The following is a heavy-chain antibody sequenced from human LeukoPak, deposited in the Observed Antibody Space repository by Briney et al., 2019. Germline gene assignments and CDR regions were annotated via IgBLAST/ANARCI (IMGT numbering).Heavy chain of an antibody. V-gene: IGHV3-33*06. J-gene: IGHJ3*02. D-gene: IGHD6-19*01. CDR2: IWYDGSDK. Sequence: PGRSLRLSCAASGFTFSSHGMHWVRQAPGKGLEWVAVIWYDGSDKYYADSVKGRFTISRDNSKNTLYLQMTSLRADDTAVYYCAKDSGIAVAGTLRAFDIWGQGTMVTVSS. CDR3: AKDSGIAVAGTLRAFDI. CDR1: GFTFSSHG.